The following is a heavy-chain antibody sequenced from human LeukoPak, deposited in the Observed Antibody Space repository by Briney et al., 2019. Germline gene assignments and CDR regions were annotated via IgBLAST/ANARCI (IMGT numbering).Heavy chain of an antibody. V-gene: IGHV3-23*01. CDR2: IGGRGVST. J-gene: IGHJ4*02. D-gene: IGHD7-27*01. CDR1: GFIFSNYA. CDR3: VRATLGFYYFAY. Sequence: GGSLRLSCAASGFIFSNYAMSWVRQAPGKGLEWVSTIGGRGVSTYYADSVQGRFSISRDNSKNTLFLQMNSLRAEDTAVYYCVRATLGFYYFAYWGQGTLVAVSS.